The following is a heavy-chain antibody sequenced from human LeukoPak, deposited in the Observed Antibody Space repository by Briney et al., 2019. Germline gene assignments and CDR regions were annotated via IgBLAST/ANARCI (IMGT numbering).Heavy chain of an antibody. Sequence: KPSETLSLTCTVSGGSISTYYWSWIRQPPGKGLEWIGYIYYSGSANYNPSLKSRVTISVDTSKNQFSLKLSSVTAADTAVYYCARGPRGDYGDFTPGAFDIWGQGTMVTVSS. CDR1: GGSISTYY. V-gene: IGHV4-59*12. D-gene: IGHD4-17*01. J-gene: IGHJ3*02. CDR2: IYYSGSA. CDR3: ARGPRGDYGDFTPGAFDI.